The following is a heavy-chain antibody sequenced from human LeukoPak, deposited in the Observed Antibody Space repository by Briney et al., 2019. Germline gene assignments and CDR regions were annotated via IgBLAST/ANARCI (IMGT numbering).Heavy chain of an antibody. Sequence: SGTLSLTCAVSGGSISSNNWWGWVRQPPGQGLEWIGEIYHSGSPNYNPSLKSRVTISVDKSRNHFSLNLSSVTAADTAVYYCARDRYEHISGWYNYYYYYGMDVWGQGTTVTVSS. CDR1: GGSISSNNW. D-gene: IGHD6-19*01. CDR3: ARDRYEHISGWYNYYYYYGMDV. CDR2: IYHSGSP. V-gene: IGHV4-4*02. J-gene: IGHJ6*02.